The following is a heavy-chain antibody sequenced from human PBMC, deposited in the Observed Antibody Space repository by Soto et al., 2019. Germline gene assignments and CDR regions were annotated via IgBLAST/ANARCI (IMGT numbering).Heavy chain of an antibody. J-gene: IGHJ5*02. D-gene: IGHD6-13*01. CDR3: ARVRSSSLMFDP. V-gene: IGHV3-53*01. Sequence: EVQLVESGGGLIQPGGSLRLSCAASGFTVSSNYMSWVRQAPGKGLEWVSVIYSGGSTYYADSVKGRFTISRDNSKNTLYLQMTSLRAEDTAVYYCARVRSSSLMFDPWCQGTLVTVSS. CDR1: GFTVSSNY. CDR2: IYSGGST.